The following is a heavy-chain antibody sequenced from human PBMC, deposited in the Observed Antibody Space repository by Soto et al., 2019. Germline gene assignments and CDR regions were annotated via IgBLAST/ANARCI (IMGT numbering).Heavy chain of an antibody. CDR2: INPNGGST. CDR3: TRGLASGDY. D-gene: IGHD6-6*01. Sequence: QVQLVQPGAEVKKPGASVKFSCKASGYIFTNFYIHWVRQAPGQGLEWIGIINPNGGSTNYAQNFQGRVTMTRDTSTSTGYMDLCSLRSEDTAVYYCTRGLASGDYSGQGTLITVSS. V-gene: IGHV1-46*03. CDR1: GYIFTNFY. J-gene: IGHJ4*02.